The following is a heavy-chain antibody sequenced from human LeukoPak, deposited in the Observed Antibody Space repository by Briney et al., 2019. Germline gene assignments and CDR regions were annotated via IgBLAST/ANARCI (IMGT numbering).Heavy chain of an antibody. CDR3: AKGCSSTSCYISYYYYMDV. V-gene: IGHV3-9*01. CDR2: ISWNSGSI. J-gene: IGHJ6*03. Sequence: GGSLRLSCAASGFTFDDYAMHWVRQAPGKGLEWVSGISWNSGSIGYADSVKGRFTISRDNAKNSLYLQMNSLRAEDTALYYCAKGCSSTSCYISYYYYMDVWGKGTTVTVSS. CDR1: GFTFDDYA. D-gene: IGHD2-2*01.